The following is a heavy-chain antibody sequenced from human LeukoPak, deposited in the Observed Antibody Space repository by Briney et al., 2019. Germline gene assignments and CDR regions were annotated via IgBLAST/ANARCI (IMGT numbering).Heavy chain of an antibody. J-gene: IGHJ6*02. CDR3: ARSIVVATIDYYYYGMDV. CDR2: INPNSGGT. D-gene: IGHD5-12*01. V-gene: IGHV1-2*02. Sequence: ASVKVSCKASGYTFTGYYVHWVRQAPGQGLEWMGWINPNSGGTNYAQKFQGRVTMTRDTSISTAYMELSRLRSDDTAVYYCARSIVVATIDYYYYGMDVWGQGTTVTVSS. CDR1: GYTFTGYY.